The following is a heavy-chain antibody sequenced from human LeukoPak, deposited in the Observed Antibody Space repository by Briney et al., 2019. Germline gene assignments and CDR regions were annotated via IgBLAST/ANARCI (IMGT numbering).Heavy chain of an antibody. D-gene: IGHD1-26*01. V-gene: IGHV3-53*01. CDR1: GFTVSSNY. CDR3: AKSSGSHWGFDY. J-gene: IGHJ4*02. CDR2: FYSGGST. Sequence: PGGSLRLSCAASGFTVSSNYMSWVRQAPGKGLEWVSVFYSGGSTYYAHSVKGRFTISRDSSKNTLYLQMNSLRAEDTAVYYCAKSSGSHWGFDYWGQGTLVTVSS.